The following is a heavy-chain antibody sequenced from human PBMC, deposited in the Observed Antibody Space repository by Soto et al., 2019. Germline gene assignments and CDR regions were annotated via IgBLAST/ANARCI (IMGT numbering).Heavy chain of an antibody. Sequence: QPGGSLRLSCAASGFTFSDYAMSWVRQAPGKGLEWVSVISGSTYSTYYADFVKGRFTISRDNSKNTLYLQMNSLRAEDTAVYYCAKIITGLRRDPYYFDYWGQGTLVTVSS. CDR3: AKIITGLRRDPYYFDY. CDR2: ISGSTYST. D-gene: IGHD1-20*01. CDR1: GFTFSDYA. J-gene: IGHJ4*02. V-gene: IGHV3-23*01.